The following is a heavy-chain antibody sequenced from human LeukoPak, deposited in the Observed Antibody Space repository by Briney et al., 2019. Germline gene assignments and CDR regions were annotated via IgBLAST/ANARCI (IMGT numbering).Heavy chain of an antibody. D-gene: IGHD5-12*01. Sequence: TGGSLRLSCAASGFIFRNYAMHWVRQAPGKGLEYVSAISSSGDNTYYGNSVRGRFTISRDNSKNTLFLQMGSLRVEDTAVYYCVIEERGLAIDYWGQGTLVTVSS. CDR2: ISSSGDNT. V-gene: IGHV3-64*01. CDR1: GFIFRNYA. J-gene: IGHJ4*02. CDR3: VIEERGLAIDY.